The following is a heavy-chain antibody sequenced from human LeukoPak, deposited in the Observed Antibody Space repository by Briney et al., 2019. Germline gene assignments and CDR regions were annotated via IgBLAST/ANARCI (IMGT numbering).Heavy chain of an antibody. CDR3: RASRTN. CDR1: GFTFSRFW. J-gene: IGHJ4*02. Sequence: GGSLRLSCAASGFTFSRFWMSWVRQAPGKGLEWVAVINPDGSAKYYEDFVKGRFTISRDNAKNSLYLQMNSLRVEDTAVYYCRASRTNWGQGTLVTVSS. V-gene: IGHV3-7*05. D-gene: IGHD2/OR15-2a*01. CDR2: INPDGSAK.